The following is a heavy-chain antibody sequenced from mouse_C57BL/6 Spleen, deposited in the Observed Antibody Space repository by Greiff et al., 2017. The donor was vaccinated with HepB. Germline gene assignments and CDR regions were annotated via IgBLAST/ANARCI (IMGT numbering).Heavy chain of an antibody. CDR2: ISYDGSN. CDR3: ARDREDPYDYDGGYAMDY. D-gene: IGHD2-4*01. CDR1: GYSITSGYY. V-gene: IGHV3-6*01. J-gene: IGHJ4*01. Sequence: EVQLVESGPGLVKPSQSLSLTCSVTGYSITSGYYWNWIRQFPGNKLEWMGYISYDGSNNYNPSLKNRISITRDTSKNQFFLKLNSVTTEDTATYYCARDREDPYDYDGGYAMDYWGQGTSVTVSS.